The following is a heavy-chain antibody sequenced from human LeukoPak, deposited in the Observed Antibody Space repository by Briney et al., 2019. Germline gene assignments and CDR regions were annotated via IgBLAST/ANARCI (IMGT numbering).Heavy chain of an antibody. J-gene: IGHJ4*02. CDR3: ARTPYGSGSYPDY. CDR1: GGTFSSYA. V-gene: IGHV1-2*02. D-gene: IGHD3-10*01. CDR2: INPNSGGT. Sequence: ASVKVSCKASGGTFSSYAISWVRQAPGQGLEWMGWINPNSGGTNYAQKFQGRVTMTRDTSISTAYMELSRLRSDDTAVYYCARTPYGSGSYPDYWGQGTLVTVSS.